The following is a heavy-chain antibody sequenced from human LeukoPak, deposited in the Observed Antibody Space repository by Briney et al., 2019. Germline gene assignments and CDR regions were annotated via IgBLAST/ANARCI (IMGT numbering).Heavy chain of an antibody. V-gene: IGHV3-21*01. CDR1: GFTFSSYS. CDR2: ISSSSSYI. J-gene: IGHJ6*02. CDR3: ARDIVSGSYYNYYYYGMDV. D-gene: IGHD3-10*01. Sequence: GGSLRLSCAASGFTFSSYSMNWVRQAPGKGLEWVSSISSSSSYIYYADSVKGRFTISRDNAKNSLYLQMNSLRAEDTAVYYCARDIVSGSYYNYYYYGMDVWGQGTTVTVSS.